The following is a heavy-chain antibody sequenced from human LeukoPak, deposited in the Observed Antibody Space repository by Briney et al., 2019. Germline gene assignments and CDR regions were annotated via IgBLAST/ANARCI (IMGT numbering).Heavy chain of an antibody. Sequence: SETLSLTCAVSGGSISSSNWWSWVRQPPGKGLEWIGEIYHSGSTNYNPSLKSRVTISVDKSKNQFSLKLSSVTAADTAVYYCARDLVPVAVAAPYAFDIWGQGTMVTVSS. D-gene: IGHD6-19*01. CDR1: GGSISSSNW. V-gene: IGHV4-4*02. CDR3: ARDLVPVAVAAPYAFDI. CDR2: IYHSGST. J-gene: IGHJ3*02.